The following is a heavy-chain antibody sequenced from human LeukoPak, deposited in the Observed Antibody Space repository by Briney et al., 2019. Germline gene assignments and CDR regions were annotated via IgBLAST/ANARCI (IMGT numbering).Heavy chain of an antibody. D-gene: IGHD1-26*01. CDR1: GYTFTSYD. CDR2: MNPNSGNT. Sequence: ASVKVSCKASGYTFTSYDINWVRQATGQGLERMGWMNPNSGNTGYAQKFQGRVTMTRNTSISTAYMELSSLRSEDTAVYYCARRSVVYYYYYMDVWGKGTTVTVSS. CDR3: ARRSVVYYYYYMDV. J-gene: IGHJ6*03. V-gene: IGHV1-8*01.